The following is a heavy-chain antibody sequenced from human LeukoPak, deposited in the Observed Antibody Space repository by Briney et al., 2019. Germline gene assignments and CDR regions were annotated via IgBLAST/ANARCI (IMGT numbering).Heavy chain of an antibody. V-gene: IGHV3-7*01. J-gene: IGHJ4*02. CDR2: INQDGSAK. CDR3: ARWEIRGTAHKLDY. Sequence: GGSLRLSCVASGFTLSSHWMSLVRQAPGKGLEWVANINQDGSAKYFVDSVKGRFTISRDNAKNSMYLQMNSLRAEDTAVYYCARWEIRGTAHKLDYWGQGTLVTVSS. CDR1: GFTLSSHW. D-gene: IGHD1-7*01.